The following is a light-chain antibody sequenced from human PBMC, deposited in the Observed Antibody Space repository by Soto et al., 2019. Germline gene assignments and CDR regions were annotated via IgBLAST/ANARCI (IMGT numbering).Light chain of an antibody. CDR1: QSVSRN. V-gene: IGKV3D-15*01. CDR3: QQYNNWPIT. Sequence: EIVMTQSPATLSVSPGERATLSCRASQSVSRNLAWYQQKPGQAPRLLIYDASTRATSTPARFSGSGSGTKFTLSISSLQSEDFAVYYCQQYNNWPITFGQGTRLEI. J-gene: IGKJ5*01. CDR2: DAS.